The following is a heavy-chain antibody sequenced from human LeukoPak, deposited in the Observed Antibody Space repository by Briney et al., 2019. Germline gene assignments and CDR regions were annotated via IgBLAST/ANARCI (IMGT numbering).Heavy chain of an antibody. V-gene: IGHV3-33*01. J-gene: IGHJ4*02. CDR3: ARDPIYYGSGSPFDY. CDR1: GFTFSSYG. CDR2: IWYDGSNK. D-gene: IGHD3-10*01. Sequence: PGRSLRLSCAASGFTFSSYGMHWVRQAPGKGLEWVAVIWYDGSNKYYADSVKGRFTISRDNSKNTLYLQMNSLRAEDRAVYYCARDPIYYGSGSPFDYWGQGTLVSVSS.